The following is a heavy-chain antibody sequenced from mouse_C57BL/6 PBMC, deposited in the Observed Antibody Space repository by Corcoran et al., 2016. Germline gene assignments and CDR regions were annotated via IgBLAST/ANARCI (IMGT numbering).Heavy chain of an antibody. CDR2: ISPGDGDT. D-gene: IGHD3-2*02. Sequence: QVQLQQSGAELVKPGASVKLSCKASGYAFSSYWMNWVKQRPGKGLEWIGQISPGDGDTNYTGKFKGKATLTADKSSSTAYMQLSSLTSEDSAVYFWARGEEAQATRDAMYYWGQGTSVTVS. V-gene: IGHV1-80*01. J-gene: IGHJ4*01. CDR1: GYAFSSYW. CDR3: ARGEEAQATRDAMYY.